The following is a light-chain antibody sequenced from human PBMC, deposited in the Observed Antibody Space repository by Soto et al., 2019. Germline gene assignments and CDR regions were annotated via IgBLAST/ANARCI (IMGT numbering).Light chain of an antibody. CDR1: QGVSSNS. J-gene: IGKJ1*01. V-gene: IGKV3-20*01. CDR2: GAS. Sequence: ETVFTQSPGTLSLSPGEGATLSCRASQGVSSNSLAWYQQKPGQAPRLLIYGASTRATGVPDRFSGSGSGTDFTLTISRLEPEDFAVYYCHQYGSSRRSFGQGTKVDIK. CDR3: HQYGSSRRS.